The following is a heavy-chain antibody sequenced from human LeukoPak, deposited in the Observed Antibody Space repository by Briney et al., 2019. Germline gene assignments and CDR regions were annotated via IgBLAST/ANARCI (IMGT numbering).Heavy chain of an antibody. CDR3: ARDPPGYSSSN. CDR2: ISYDGSNK. CDR1: GFTFSSYA. Sequence: GGSLRLSCAASGFTFSSYAMHWVRQAPGKGLEWVAVISYDGSNKYYADSVKGRFTISRDNSKNSLYLQMNSLRAEDTAVYYCARDPPGYSSSNWGQGTLVTVSS. J-gene: IGHJ4*02. V-gene: IGHV3-30-3*01. D-gene: IGHD6-6*01.